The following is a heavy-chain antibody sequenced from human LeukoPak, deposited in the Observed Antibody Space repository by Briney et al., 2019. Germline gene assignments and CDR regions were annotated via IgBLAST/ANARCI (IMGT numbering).Heavy chain of an antibody. CDR3: ASRYCSSTSCYTPHYYYYMDV. D-gene: IGHD2-2*02. CDR1: GGTFSSYA. CDR2: ISPIFGTA. Sequence: ASVKVSCKASGGTFSSYAISWVRQAPGQGLEWMGGISPIFGTANYAQKFQGRVTVTADESTSTAYMELSSLRSEDTAVYYCASRYCSSTSCYTPHYYYYMDVWGKGTTVTVSS. J-gene: IGHJ6*03. V-gene: IGHV1-69*13.